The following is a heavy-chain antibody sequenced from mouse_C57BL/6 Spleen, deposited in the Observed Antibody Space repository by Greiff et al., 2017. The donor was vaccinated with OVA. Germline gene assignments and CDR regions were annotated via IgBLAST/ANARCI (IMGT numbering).Heavy chain of an antibody. CDR2: ITPSTGGT. V-gene: IGHV1-42*01. D-gene: IGHD1-1*01. CDR3: ARSGRYVDY. J-gene: IGHJ2*01. CDR1: GYSFTGYY. Sequence: VQLQQSGPELVKPGASVKISCTASGYSFTGYYMNWVKQSPEKSLEWIGEITPSTGGTTYNQKFKAKATLTVDKSSSTAYMQLKSLTSEDSAVYYCARSGRYVDYWGQGTTLTVSS.